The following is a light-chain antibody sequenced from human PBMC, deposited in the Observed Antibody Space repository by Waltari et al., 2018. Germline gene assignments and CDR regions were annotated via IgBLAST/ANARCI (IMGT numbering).Light chain of an antibody. J-gene: IGLJ1*01. CDR2: DVS. CDR1: RSDIGLYDY. V-gene: IGLV2-14*03. CDR3: SAYTATDTYV. Sequence: SALTQPASMSGSPGQSITISCTGTRSDIGLYDYVSWYQQHPGKAPKLIISDVSQRPSGVTAAFSGSKSGYTASLTISGLQTEDEADYYCSAYTATDTYVFGSGTTVTVL.